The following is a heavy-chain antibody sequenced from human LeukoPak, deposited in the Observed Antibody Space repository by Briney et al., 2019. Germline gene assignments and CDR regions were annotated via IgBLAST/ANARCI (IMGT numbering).Heavy chain of an antibody. D-gene: IGHD5-24*01. CDR2: INHSGST. V-gene: IGHV4-34*01. J-gene: IGHJ2*01. Sequence: SETLSLTCAVYGGAFSGYYWSWIRRPPGKGLEWIGEINHSGSTNYNPSLKSRVTISVDTSKNQFSLKLSSVTAADTAVYYCARRRRWLQLSWYFDLWGRGTLVTVSS. CDR3: ARRRRWLQLSWYFDL. CDR1: GGAFSGYY.